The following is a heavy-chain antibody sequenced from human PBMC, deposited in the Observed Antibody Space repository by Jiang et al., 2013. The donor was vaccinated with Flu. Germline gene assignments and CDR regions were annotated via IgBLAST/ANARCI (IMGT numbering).Heavy chain of an antibody. D-gene: IGHD3-3*01. V-gene: IGHV3-23*01. CDR2: VSGSGGST. CDR3: AIQNKYYDFWSGYF. Sequence: VQLLESGGGLVQPGGSLRLSCAASGFTFSSYAMSWVRQAPGKGLEWVSAVSGSGGSTYYADSVKGRFTISRDNSKNTLYLQMNSLRAEDTAVYYCAIQNKYYDFWSGYFWGQGTLVTVSS. CDR1: GFTFSSYA. J-gene: IGHJ4*02.